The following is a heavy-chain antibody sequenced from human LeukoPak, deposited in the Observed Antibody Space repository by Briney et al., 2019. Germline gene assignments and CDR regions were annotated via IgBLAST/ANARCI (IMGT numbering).Heavy chain of an antibody. D-gene: IGHD6-6*01. CDR3: AREYSSSSVDY. CDR1: GFTFSSYA. V-gene: IGHV3-64*01. Sequence: GGSLRLSCAASGFTFSSYAMHWVRQAPGKGLEYVSGTSSNGGSTYYANSVKGRFTISRDNSKNTLYLQMGSLRAEDMAVYYCAREYSSSSVDYWGQGTLVTVSS. CDR2: TSSNGGST. J-gene: IGHJ4*02.